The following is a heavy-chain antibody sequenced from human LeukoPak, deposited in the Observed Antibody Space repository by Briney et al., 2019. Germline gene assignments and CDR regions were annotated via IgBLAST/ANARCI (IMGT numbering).Heavy chain of an antibody. CDR2: IYYSGST. J-gene: IGHJ4*02. D-gene: IGHD6-13*01. Sequence: PSETLSLTCTVSGGSISSYYWSWIRQPPGKGLEWIGYIYYSGSTNYNPSLKSQVTISVDTSKNQFSLKLSSVTAADTAVYYCARGQNSYSSSWYWIWDYWGQGTLVTVSS. CDR3: ARGQNSYSSSWYWIWDY. V-gene: IGHV4-59*01. CDR1: GGSISSYY.